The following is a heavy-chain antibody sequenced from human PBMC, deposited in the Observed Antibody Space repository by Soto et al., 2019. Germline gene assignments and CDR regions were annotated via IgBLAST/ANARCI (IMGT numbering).Heavy chain of an antibody. Sequence: EVQLLESGGGLVKPGGSLRLSCAASGFTFSSYAMNWVRQAPGKGLEWVSVISGSGGSTYYADSVKGRFTISRDNSKNTLYLQMNSLRAEDTAVYYCARRGPGTYFDDWGQGTRVTVSS. D-gene: IGHD6-13*01. V-gene: IGHV3-23*01. CDR1: GFTFSSYA. CDR3: ARRGPGTYFDD. J-gene: IGHJ4*02. CDR2: ISGSGGST.